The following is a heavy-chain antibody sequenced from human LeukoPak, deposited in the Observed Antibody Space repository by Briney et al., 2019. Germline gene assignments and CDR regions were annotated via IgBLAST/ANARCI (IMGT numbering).Heavy chain of an antibody. CDR3: ARVRGGASSPPWRPDAFDI. Sequence: PGGSLRLSCAASGFTFSSYSMNWVRQAPGKGLEWVSSISSSSSYIYYADSVEGRFTISRDNAKKSLYMQMNSLRAEDTAVYYCARVRGGASSPPWRPDAFDIWGQGTMVTVSS. D-gene: IGHD6-13*01. CDR1: GFTFSSYS. V-gene: IGHV3-21*01. CDR2: ISSSSSYI. J-gene: IGHJ3*02.